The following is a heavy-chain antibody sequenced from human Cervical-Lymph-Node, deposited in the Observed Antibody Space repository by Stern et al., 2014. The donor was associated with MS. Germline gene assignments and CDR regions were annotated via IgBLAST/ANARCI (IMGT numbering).Heavy chain of an antibody. CDR1: GGSFINNV. J-gene: IGHJ4*02. V-gene: IGHV1-69*01. CDR3: ARAASTTSSYNF. Sequence: QVQLVQSGAEVKKPGSSVKVSCQASGGSFINNVISWVRQAPGQGLEWMGGTIPIFGTALYAQKFRGRVTITADESTRTAYMELRSLRSDDTAVYCCARAASTTSSYNFWGPGTLVTVSS. D-gene: IGHD3-10*01. CDR2: TIPIFGTA.